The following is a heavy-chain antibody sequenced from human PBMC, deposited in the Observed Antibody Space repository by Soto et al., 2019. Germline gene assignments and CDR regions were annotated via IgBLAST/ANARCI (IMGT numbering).Heavy chain of an antibody. CDR2: INHSGST. J-gene: IGHJ4*02. CDR1: GGSFSGYY. V-gene: IGHV4-34*01. D-gene: IGHD3-10*01. Sequence: QVQLQQWGAGLLKPSETLSLTCAVYGGSFSGYYWNWIRQPPGQGLEWIGEINHSGSTNYNPSLKSRVTISVDTSKNQFSLKLSSVTAADTAVYYCAIGYGRNFDYWGQGTLVTFSS. CDR3: AIGYGRNFDY.